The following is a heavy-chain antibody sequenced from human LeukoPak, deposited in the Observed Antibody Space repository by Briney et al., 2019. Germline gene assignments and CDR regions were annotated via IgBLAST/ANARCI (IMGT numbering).Heavy chain of an antibody. D-gene: IGHD6-13*01. CDR1: GFTFSSYA. Sequence: QPGRSLRLSCAASGFTFSSYAMHWVRQAPGKGLEWVAVISYDGRNQYYADSVKGRFTISRDNSKNTLYLQMNSLRADDTAVYYCAQTTGYSSSWYVYWGQGTLVTVSS. CDR2: ISYDGRNQ. CDR3: AQTTGYSSSWYVY. J-gene: IGHJ4*02. V-gene: IGHV3-30-3*01.